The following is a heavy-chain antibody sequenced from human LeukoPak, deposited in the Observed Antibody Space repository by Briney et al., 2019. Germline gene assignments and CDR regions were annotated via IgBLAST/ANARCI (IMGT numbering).Heavy chain of an antibody. CDR1: RITVSVNY. D-gene: IGHD2-21*01. Sequence: PGGSLRLSCAASRITVSVNYMSWVRQAPGKGLEWVSAISGSGGSTYYADSVKGRFTISRDNSKNTLYLQMNSLRAEDTAVYYCAKDPGVLISKSGYFDYWGQGTLVTVSS. CDR2: ISGSGGST. J-gene: IGHJ4*02. V-gene: IGHV3-23*01. CDR3: AKDPGVLISKSGYFDY.